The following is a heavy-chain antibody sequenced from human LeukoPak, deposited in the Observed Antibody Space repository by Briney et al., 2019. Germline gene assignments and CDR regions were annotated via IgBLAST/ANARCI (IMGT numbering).Heavy chain of an antibody. D-gene: IGHD3-10*01. CDR2: ISDGGNT. V-gene: IGHV3-23*01. CDR3: ASRIRGWSGAPAWFDP. Sequence: GGSLRLSCAASGFTFSSYAMSWVRQAPGKGLEWVSAISDGGNTYYADSVKGRFTISRDNSKNTLYLQMNSLRAEDTAVYYCASRIRGWSGAPAWFDPWGQGTLVTVSS. J-gene: IGHJ5*02. CDR1: GFTFSSYA.